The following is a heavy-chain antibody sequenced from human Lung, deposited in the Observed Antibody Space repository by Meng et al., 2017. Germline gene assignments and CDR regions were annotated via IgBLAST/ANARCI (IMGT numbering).Heavy chain of an antibody. CDR2: INTNTAPP. CDR3: ARDPSGNERWRWFDP. J-gene: IGHJ5*02. Sequence: QVQFVQSGSELNKPGASVRVSCKASGYTFTSYGMTWVRQAPGQGLEWMGWINTNTAPPTYAQYFTANFLFSLDTSVSTAYLQISSLKAEDTAVYYCARDPSGNERWRWFDPWGQGTLVTVSS. CDR1: GYTFTSYG. V-gene: IGHV7-4-1*02. D-gene: IGHD1-1*01.